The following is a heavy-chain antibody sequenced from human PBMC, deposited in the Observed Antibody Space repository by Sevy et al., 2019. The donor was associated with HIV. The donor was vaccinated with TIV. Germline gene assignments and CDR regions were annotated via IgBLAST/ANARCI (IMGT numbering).Heavy chain of an antibody. J-gene: IGHJ1*01. CDR1: GFIFSNFA. D-gene: IGHD1-26*01. V-gene: IGHV3-30*04. CDR2: TSYDGSHK. Sequence: GGSLRLSCTVSGFIFSNFAMHWVRQAPGKGLEWVAVTSYDGSHKYYADSVKGRFTVSRDNSRNILSLEMNSLRRDDTAVYYCARGENDDEFFRYWGQGTLVTGSS. CDR3: ARGENDDEFFRY.